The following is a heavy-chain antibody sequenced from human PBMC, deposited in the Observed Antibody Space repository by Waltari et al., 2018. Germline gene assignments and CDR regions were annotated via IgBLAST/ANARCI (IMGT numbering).Heavy chain of an antibody. Sequence: EVQLVESGGGLVQPGRSLRLSCTASGFTFGDYAMSWFRQAPGKGLEWVGFIRSKAYGGTTEYAASLKGRLTISRDDSKSIAYLQMNSLKTEDTAVYYCTRVFYCGGDCYRANAFDIWGQGTMVTVSS. J-gene: IGHJ3*02. CDR1: GFTFGDYA. D-gene: IGHD2-21*01. CDR2: IRSKAYGGTT. V-gene: IGHV3-49*03. CDR3: TRVFYCGGDCYRANAFDI.